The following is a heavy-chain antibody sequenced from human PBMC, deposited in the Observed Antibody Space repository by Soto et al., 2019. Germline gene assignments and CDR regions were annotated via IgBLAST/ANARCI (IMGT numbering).Heavy chain of an antibody. CDR2: IIPIFGTA. CDR3: ARDACYYDSSDPGAFDI. V-gene: IGHV1-69*01. Sequence: QVQLVQSGAEVKKPGSSVKVSCKASGGTFSSYAISWVRQAPGQGLEGMGGIIPIFGTANYAQKFQGRVTITADDSTSTAYMELSSLRSEDTAVYDCARDACYYDSSDPGAFDIWGQGTRVTVSS. D-gene: IGHD3-22*01. J-gene: IGHJ3*02. CDR1: GGTFSSYA.